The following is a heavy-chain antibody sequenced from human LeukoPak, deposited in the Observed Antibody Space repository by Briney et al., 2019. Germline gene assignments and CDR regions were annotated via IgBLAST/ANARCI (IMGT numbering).Heavy chain of an antibody. CDR1: GGSISSDNYY. V-gene: IGHV4-31*03. D-gene: IGHD5/OR15-5a*01. CDR2: IYYSGST. J-gene: IGHJ4*02. CDR3: ARQSSVNDFDY. Sequence: PSETLSLTCTVSGGSISSDNYYWSWIRQHPGKGLEWIGYIYYSGSTYYNPSLKSRVTISIDTSKNQFSLKLSSVTAADTAVYYCARQSSVNDFDYWGQGTLVTVSS.